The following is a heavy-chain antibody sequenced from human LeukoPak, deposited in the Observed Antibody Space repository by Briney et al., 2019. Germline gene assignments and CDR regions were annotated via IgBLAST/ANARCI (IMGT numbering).Heavy chain of an antibody. CDR1: GGSIRSYY. V-gene: IGHV4-59*01. Sequence: TASETLSLTCIVSGGSIRSYYWSWTRQSPEKGLEWIGYVYHTGSTKYNPSLQSRVTISIDPSKNQFSLNLTSVTAADTAVYYCSTDSPTGFDHWGQGALVTVSS. CDR3: STDSPTGFDH. J-gene: IGHJ4*02. D-gene: IGHD2/OR15-2a*01. CDR2: VYHTGST.